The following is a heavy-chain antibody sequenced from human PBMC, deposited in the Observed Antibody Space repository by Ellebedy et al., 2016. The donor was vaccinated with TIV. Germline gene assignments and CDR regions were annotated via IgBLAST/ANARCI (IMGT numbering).Heavy chain of an antibody. CDR3: AKAGRLGYYGMDV. J-gene: IGHJ6*02. CDR1: GFTFSRYA. Sequence: GGSLRLSCAASGFTFSRYAMNWVRQAPGKGLEWVAVISYDGSNKYYADSVKGRFTISRDNSKNTLYLQMNSLRAEDTAVYYCAKAGRLGYYGMDVWGQGTTVTVSS. V-gene: IGHV3-30-3*01. D-gene: IGHD3-10*01. CDR2: ISYDGSNK.